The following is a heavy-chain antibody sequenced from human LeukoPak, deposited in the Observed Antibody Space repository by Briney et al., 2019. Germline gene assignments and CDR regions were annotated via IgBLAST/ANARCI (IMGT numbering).Heavy chain of an antibody. V-gene: IGHV3-23*01. CDR2: ISGSGGST. D-gene: IGHD3-22*01. CDR1: GFTFSSYA. J-gene: IGHJ4*02. Sequence: GGSLRLSCAASGFTFSSYAMSWVRQAPGKGLEWVSAISGSGGSTYYADSVKGRFTISRDNSKNTLYLQMNSLRAEDTAVYYCAETTMIVVVITTFDYWGQGTLVTVSS. CDR3: AETTMIVVVITTFDY.